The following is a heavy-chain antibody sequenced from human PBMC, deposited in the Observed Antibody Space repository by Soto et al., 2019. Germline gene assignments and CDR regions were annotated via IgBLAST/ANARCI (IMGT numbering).Heavy chain of an antibody. V-gene: IGHV3-23*05. Sequence: EVQLLESGGGLVQPGGSLRLSCAASGFTFTTYAMTWVRQAPGQGLEWVSGIYTSGVPKYADSVQGRFTISRDDSKSKLYLQMNSLRAEDTAVYYCTRDWERDAAAVFDYWGQGTLVTVSS. D-gene: IGHD6-13*01. CDR1: GFTFTTYA. CDR2: IYTSGVP. J-gene: IGHJ4*02. CDR3: TRDWERDAAAVFDY.